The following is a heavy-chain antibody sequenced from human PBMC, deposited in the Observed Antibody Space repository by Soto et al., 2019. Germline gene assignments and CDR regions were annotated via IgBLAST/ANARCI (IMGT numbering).Heavy chain of an antibody. J-gene: IGHJ6*02. Sequence: PGGSLRLSCAASGFTFSSYGMHWVRQAPGKGLEWVAVIWYDGSNKYYADSVKGRFTISRDNSKNTLYLQMNSLRAEGTAVYYCARDSVRYSSSWYGMDVWGQGTTVTVSS. V-gene: IGHV3-33*01. D-gene: IGHD6-13*01. CDR1: GFTFSSYG. CDR2: IWYDGSNK. CDR3: ARDSVRYSSSWYGMDV.